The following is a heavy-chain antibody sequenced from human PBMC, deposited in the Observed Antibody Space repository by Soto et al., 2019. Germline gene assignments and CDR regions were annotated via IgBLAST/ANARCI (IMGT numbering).Heavy chain of an antibody. CDR2: ISYDGSNK. Sequence: GGSLRLSCAASGFTFSSYGMHWVRQAPGKGLEWVAVISYDGSNKYYADSVKGRFTISRDNSKNTLYLQMNSLRAEDTAVYYCAKVRRSGSGSSSLDYWGQGTMVTVYS. D-gene: IGHD3-10*01. J-gene: IGHJ4*02. CDR3: AKVRRSGSGSSSLDY. CDR1: GFTFSSYG. V-gene: IGHV3-30*18.